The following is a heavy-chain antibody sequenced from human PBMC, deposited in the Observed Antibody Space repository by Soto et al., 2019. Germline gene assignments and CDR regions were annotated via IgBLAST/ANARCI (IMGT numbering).Heavy chain of an antibody. D-gene: IGHD3-22*01. Sequence: HPGGSLRLSCAASGFTFSSYAMSWVRQAPGKGLEWVSAISGSGGSTYYADSVKGRFTISRDNSKNTLYLQMNSLRAEDTAVYYCAKDPKKISYDYYDSSGYYPNWFDPWGQGTLVTVSS. CDR2: ISGSGGST. J-gene: IGHJ5*02. V-gene: IGHV3-23*01. CDR1: GFTFSSYA. CDR3: AKDPKKISYDYYDSSGYYPNWFDP.